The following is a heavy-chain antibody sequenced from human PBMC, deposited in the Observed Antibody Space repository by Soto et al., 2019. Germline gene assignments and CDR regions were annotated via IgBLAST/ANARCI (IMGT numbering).Heavy chain of an antibody. CDR2: INHSGST. Sequence: PSETLSLTCAVYGGSFSGYYWSWIRQPPGKGLEWIGEINHSGSTNYNPSLKSRVTISVDTSKNQFSLKLSSVTAADTAVYYCAREGVVVVAAIIYWYFDLWGRGTLVTVSS. CDR1: GGSFSGYY. CDR3: AREGVVVVAAIIYWYFDL. V-gene: IGHV4-34*01. D-gene: IGHD2-15*01. J-gene: IGHJ2*01.